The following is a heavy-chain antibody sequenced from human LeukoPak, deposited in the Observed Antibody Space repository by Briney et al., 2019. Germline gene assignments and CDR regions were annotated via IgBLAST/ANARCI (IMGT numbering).Heavy chain of an antibody. V-gene: IGHV3-48*01. J-gene: IGHJ4*02. CDR3: ARDVLAATGPF. CDR2: ISERSNNI. CDR1: GFSFSSYS. Sequence: GESLKISCAASGFSFSSYSMNWVRQAPGKGLEWVSFISERSNNIYYADSVKGRFTISRDNPKNSVYLQMNSLRAEDTAVYYCARDVLAATGPFWGQGTLVTVSS. D-gene: IGHD6-13*01.